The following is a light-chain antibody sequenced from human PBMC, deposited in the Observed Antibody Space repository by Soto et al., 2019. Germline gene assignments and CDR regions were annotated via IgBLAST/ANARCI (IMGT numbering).Light chain of an antibody. CDR3: QQYGSSPWT. CDR1: QSVSSTY. CDR2: GAS. Sequence: EIVLTQSPCTLSLSPVERSTLSCRASQSVSSTYLAWYQQKPGQAPRPLIYGASSRAIGIPDRFSGSGSGTDFTLTISRLEPEDFAVYYCQQYGSSPWTFGQGTKVEIK. V-gene: IGKV3-20*01. J-gene: IGKJ1*01.